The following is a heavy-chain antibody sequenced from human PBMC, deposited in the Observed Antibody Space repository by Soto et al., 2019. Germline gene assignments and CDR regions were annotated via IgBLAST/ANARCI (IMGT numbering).Heavy chain of an antibody. CDR2: IITVLGTT. CDR3: ARRRYCGYDCYHKHYYGMDV. D-gene: IGHD2-21*01. V-gene: IGHV1-69*08. Sequence: QVQLVQSGAELKKTGSSVKVSCRASGDTFSSYAVNWVRQAPGRGLEWMGRIITVLGTTDYAQNFKGRLTITAEKSTKTVYMELGSLRSEDTAVYYCARRRYCGYDCYHKHYYGMDVWGKGTTVTVAS. CDR1: GDTFSSYA. J-gene: IGHJ6*04.